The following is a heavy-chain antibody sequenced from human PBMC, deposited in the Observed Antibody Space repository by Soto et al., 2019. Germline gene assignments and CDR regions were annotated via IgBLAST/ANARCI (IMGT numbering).Heavy chain of an antibody. CDR2: ISNRGDT. CDR1: GFIVSDTY. J-gene: IGHJ3*02. CDR3: AREPRYCRGGSCSITGDAYDI. Sequence: PGASLRHSCRASGFIVSDTYVNWVRQDPGKGLEWVSVISNRGDTHYADSVRGRFSLSRDISDNTLHLQMNNLRVEDTAVYYCAREPRYCRGGSCSITGDAYDIWGQGT. V-gene: IGHV3-66*01. D-gene: IGHD2-15*01.